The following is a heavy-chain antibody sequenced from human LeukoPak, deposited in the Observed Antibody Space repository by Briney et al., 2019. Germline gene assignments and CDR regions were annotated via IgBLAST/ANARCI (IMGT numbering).Heavy chain of an antibody. CDR1: GFTFSSYW. CDR3: ARINSGRHLGDAFDI. J-gene: IGHJ3*02. CDR2: IKQDGSEK. V-gene: IGHV3-7*01. Sequence: GGSLRLSCAASGFTFSSYWMSWVRQAPGKGLEWVANIKQDGSEKYYVDSVKGRFTISRDNAKNSLFLQMNSLRAEDTAVYYCARINSGRHLGDAFDIWGQGTSVTVSS. D-gene: IGHD1-26*01.